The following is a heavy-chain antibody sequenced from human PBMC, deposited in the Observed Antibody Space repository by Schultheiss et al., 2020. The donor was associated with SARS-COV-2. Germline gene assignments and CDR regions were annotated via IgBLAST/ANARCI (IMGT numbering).Heavy chain of an antibody. CDR3: ARGARGYRSSSWTASRSSYGMDV. D-gene: IGHD6-13*01. Sequence: ETLSLTCAVYGGSFSGYYWSWIRQPPGKGLEWIGEINHSGSTNYNPSLKSRVTISVDTSKNQFSLKLNSVTAADTAVYYCARGARGYRSSSWTASRSSYGMDVWGQGTTVTVSS. V-gene: IGHV4-34*01. CDR2: INHSGST. CDR1: GGSFSGYY. J-gene: IGHJ6*02.